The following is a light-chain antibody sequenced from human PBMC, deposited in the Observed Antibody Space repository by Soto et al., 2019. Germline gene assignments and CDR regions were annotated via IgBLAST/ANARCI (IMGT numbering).Light chain of an antibody. CDR3: QQYNRYRT. V-gene: IGKV1-5*01. Sequence: DIQMTQSPSTLSASVGDRVTITCRASQSISRWLAWYQQKPGEAPKLLIHGASSLESGVPSRFSGGGSGTEFTLTISRLQPDEFAAYYCQQYNRYRTFGQGTKVDIK. J-gene: IGKJ1*01. CDR2: GAS. CDR1: QSISRW.